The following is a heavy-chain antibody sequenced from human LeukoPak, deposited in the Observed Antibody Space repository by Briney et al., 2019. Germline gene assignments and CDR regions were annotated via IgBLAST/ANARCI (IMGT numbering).Heavy chain of an antibody. V-gene: IGHV3-64*01. CDR3: GRERYSDYDGDCFDI. J-gene: IGHJ3*02. Sequence: PGGSLRLSCAPSGFTFRNSAMHGVRQAPGKGLEYVSGINNKGSRTYFANSVKGRFTISRDNSKNTLYLQMGSLRAEDMAVYYCGRERYSDYDGDCFDIWGQGTMVTVSS. D-gene: IGHD2-21*01. CDR2: INNKGSRT. CDR1: GFTFRNSA.